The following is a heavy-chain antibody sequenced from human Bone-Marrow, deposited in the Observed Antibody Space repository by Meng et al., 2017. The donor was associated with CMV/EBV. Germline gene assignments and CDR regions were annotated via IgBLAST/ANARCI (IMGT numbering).Heavy chain of an antibody. J-gene: IGHJ4*02. Sequence: CTFSGFSLSTSGAGVSWIRQPPGKALEWLALIYWDDDKRYRQSLKTRLTITKDTSKNQVVLTMANMDPVDTATYYCAQLRGSFYLDYWGQGTLVTVSS. D-gene: IGHD1-26*01. V-gene: IGHV2-5*02. CDR2: IYWDDDK. CDR3: AQLRGSFYLDY. CDR1: GFSLSTSGAG.